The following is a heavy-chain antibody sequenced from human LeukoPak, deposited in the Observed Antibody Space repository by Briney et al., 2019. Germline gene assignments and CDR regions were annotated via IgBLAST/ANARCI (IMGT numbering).Heavy chain of an antibody. CDR3: ARDNPESYCSSTSCNNWFDP. V-gene: IGHV4-4*07. CDR1: GYSLSSAYY. D-gene: IGHD2-2*01. J-gene: IGHJ5*02. Sequence: SETLSLTCTVSGYSLSSAYYWAWIRQPAGKGLEWIGRIYTSGSTNYNPSLKSRVTMSVDTSKNQFSLKLSSVTAADTAVYYCARDNPESYCSSTSCNNWFDPWGQGTLVTVSS. CDR2: IYTSGST.